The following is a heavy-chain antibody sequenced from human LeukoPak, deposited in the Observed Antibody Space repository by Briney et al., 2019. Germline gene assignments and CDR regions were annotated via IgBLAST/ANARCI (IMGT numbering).Heavy chain of an antibody. CDR3: ARARNDHDAFDI. CDR1: GGSISSYY. CDR2: IYYSGST. Sequence: PSETLSLTCTVSGGSISSYYWSWIRQPPGKGLEWIGYIYYSGSTNYNPSLKSRVTISVDTSKNQFSLKLSSVTAADTAVYYCARARNDHDAFDIWGQGTMVTVSS. J-gene: IGHJ3*02. D-gene: IGHD1-1*01. V-gene: IGHV4-59*01.